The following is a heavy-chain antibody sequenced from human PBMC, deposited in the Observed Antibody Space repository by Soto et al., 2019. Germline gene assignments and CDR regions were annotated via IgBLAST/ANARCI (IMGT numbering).Heavy chain of an antibody. Sequence: GGSLRLSCAASGFTFSTYAMSWVRQAPGKGLEWVSGISGSGDSTYYTDSMMGQLTISRDNSENTLSLQMNSLRAEDTAIYYCATTGLTGTHDYWGQGTLVTVSS. CDR1: GFTFSTYA. D-gene: IGHD1-20*01. J-gene: IGHJ4*02. CDR3: ATTGLTGTHDY. CDR2: ISGSGDST. V-gene: IGHV3-23*01.